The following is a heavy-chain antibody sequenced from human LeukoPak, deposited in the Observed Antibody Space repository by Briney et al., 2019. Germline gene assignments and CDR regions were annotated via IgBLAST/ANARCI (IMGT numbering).Heavy chain of an antibody. CDR2: IYHSGST. Sequence: SETLSLTCTVSGYSISSGYYWGWIRQPPGKGLEWIGSIYHSGSTYYNPSLKSRVTISVDTSKNQFSLKLSSVTAADTAVYYCARRGELPDYWGQGTLVTVSS. J-gene: IGHJ4*02. CDR1: GYSISSGYY. D-gene: IGHD1-26*01. V-gene: IGHV4-38-2*02. CDR3: ARRGELPDY.